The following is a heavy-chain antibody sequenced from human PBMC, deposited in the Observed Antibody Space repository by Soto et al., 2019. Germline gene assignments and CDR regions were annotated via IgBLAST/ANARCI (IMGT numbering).Heavy chain of an antibody. D-gene: IGHD3-10*01. V-gene: IGHV3-11*06. J-gene: IGHJ6*02. CDR2: ISSSSSYT. CDR3: ARPSRGGSGSYTALYYYYGMDV. CDR1: GFTFSDYY. Sequence: QVQLVESGGGLVKPGGSLRLSCAASGFTFSDYYMSWIRQAPGKGLEWVSYISSSSSYTNYADSVKGRFTISRDNAKNSLYLQMNSLRAEDTAVYYCARPSRGGSGSYTALYYYYGMDVWGQGTTVTVSS.